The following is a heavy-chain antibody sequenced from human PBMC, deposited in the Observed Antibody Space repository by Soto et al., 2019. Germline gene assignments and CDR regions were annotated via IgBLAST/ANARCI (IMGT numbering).Heavy chain of an antibody. V-gene: IGHV1-3*01. CDR1: GYTFTSYA. CDR2: INAGNGST. D-gene: IGHD1-7*01. CDR3: ARDGVSSTEYTWNYGTYFDY. J-gene: IGHJ4*02. Sequence: ASVKVSCKASGYTFTSYAMHWVRQAPGQRLEWMGWINAGNGSTKYSQKFQGRVTITRDTSASTAYMELNSLRPDDTAMYYCARDGVSSTEYTWNYGTYFDYWGQGALVTVSS.